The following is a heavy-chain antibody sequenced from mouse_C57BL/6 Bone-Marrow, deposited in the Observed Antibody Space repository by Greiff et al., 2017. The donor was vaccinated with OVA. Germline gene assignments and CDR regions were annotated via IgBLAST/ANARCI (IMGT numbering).Heavy chain of an antibody. CDR3: ARFTTVVGPQFAY. D-gene: IGHD1-1*01. CDR1: GFTFSSYG. Sequence: DVKLVESGGDLVKPGGSLKLSCAASGFTFSSYGMSWVRQTPDKRLEWVATISSGGSYTYYPDSVKGRFTISRDNAKNTLYLQMSSLKSEDTAMYYCARFTTVVGPQFAYWGQGTLVTVSA. J-gene: IGHJ3*01. V-gene: IGHV5-6*02. CDR2: ISSGGSYT.